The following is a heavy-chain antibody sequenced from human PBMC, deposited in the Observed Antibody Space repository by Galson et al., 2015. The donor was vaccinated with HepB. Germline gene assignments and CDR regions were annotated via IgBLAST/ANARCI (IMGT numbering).Heavy chain of an antibody. Sequence: ETLSLTCTVSGGSVSSGSYYWSWIRQPPGKGLEWIGYIYYSGSTNYNPSLKSRVTISVDTSKNQFSLKLSSVTAADTAVYYCARGVTTHPYWFDPWGQGTLVTVSS. CDR1: GGSVSSGSYY. D-gene: IGHD3-22*01. J-gene: IGHJ5*02. CDR2: IYYSGST. CDR3: ARGVTTHPYWFDP. V-gene: IGHV4-61*01.